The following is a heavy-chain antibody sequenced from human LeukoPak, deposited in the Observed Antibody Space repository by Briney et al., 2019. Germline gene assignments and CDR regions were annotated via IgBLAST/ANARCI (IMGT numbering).Heavy chain of an antibody. CDR1: GFTFSSYA. D-gene: IGHD2-8*02. J-gene: IGHJ3*02. Sequence: PGGSLRLSCAASGFTFSSYAMHWVRQAPGRGLEWVAVMSYDGSNKYYADSVKGRFTISRDNSKNTLYLQMNSLRAEDTAVYYCARDTGIWGQGTMVPVSS. CDR3: ARDTGI. V-gene: IGHV3-30*14. CDR2: MSYDGSNK.